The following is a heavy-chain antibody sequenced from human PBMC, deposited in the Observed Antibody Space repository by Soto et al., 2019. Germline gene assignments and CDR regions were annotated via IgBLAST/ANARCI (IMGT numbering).Heavy chain of an antibody. CDR1: GGSFSGYY. J-gene: IGHJ5*02. CDR3: ARVHYYDSSGYYYPWFDP. V-gene: IGHV4-34*01. Sequence: SETLSLTCAVYGGSFSGYYWSCIRQPPWKGLEWIGEINHSGSTNYNPSLKSRVTISVDTSKNQFSLKLSSVTAADTAVYYCARVHYYDSSGYYYPWFDPWGQGTLVTVSS. D-gene: IGHD3-22*01. CDR2: INHSGST.